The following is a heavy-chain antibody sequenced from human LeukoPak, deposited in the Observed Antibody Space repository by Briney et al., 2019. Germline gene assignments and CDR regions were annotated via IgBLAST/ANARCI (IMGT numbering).Heavy chain of an antibody. J-gene: IGHJ6*03. Sequence: ASVKVSCKASGYTFTGYYMHWVRQAPGQGLEWMGWINPNSGGTKYAQKFQGRVTMTRDTSISTAYMELRRLRSYHTAVYYCARSTVTTNYYYYYYMDVWGKGTTVTVSS. CDR3: ARSTVTTNYYYYYYMDV. CDR2: INPNSGGT. D-gene: IGHD4-17*01. CDR1: GYTFTGYY. V-gene: IGHV1-2*02.